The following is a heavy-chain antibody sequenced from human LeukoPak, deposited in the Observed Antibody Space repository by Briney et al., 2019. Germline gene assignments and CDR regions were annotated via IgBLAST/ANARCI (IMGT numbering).Heavy chain of an antibody. Sequence: SGGSLRLSCAASGFTFSSYEMNWVRQAPGKGLEWVSYISYSSSLTDYADSVKGRFTISRDNAKNSLSLQLNSLRDEDTAVYFCAKVIRGGYGMDVWGQGTTVTVSS. CDR1: GFTFSSYE. J-gene: IGHJ6*02. CDR2: ISYSSSLT. CDR3: AKVIRGGYGMDV. D-gene: IGHD3-10*01. V-gene: IGHV3-48*02.